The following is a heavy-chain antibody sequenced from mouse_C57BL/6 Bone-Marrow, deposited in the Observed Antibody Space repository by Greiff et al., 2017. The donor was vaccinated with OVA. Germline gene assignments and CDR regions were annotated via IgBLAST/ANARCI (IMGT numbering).Heavy chain of an antibody. J-gene: IGHJ4*01. CDR2: ISNLAYSI. D-gene: IGHD1-1*01. V-gene: IGHV5-15*01. CDR1: GFTFSDYG. Sequence: EVKLMESGGGLVQPGGSLKLSCAASGFTFSDYGMAWVRQAPRKGPEWVAFISNLAYSIYYADTVTGRFTISRENAKNTLYLEMSSLRSEDTAMYYCARHAAVVATGAMDYWGQGTSVTVSS. CDR3: ARHAAVVATGAMDY.